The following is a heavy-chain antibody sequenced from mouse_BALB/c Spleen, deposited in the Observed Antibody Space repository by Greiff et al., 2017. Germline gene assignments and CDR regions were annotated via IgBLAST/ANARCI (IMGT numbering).Heavy chain of an antibody. CDR2: ISNGGGST. D-gene: IGHD2-14*01. J-gene: IGHJ2*01. CDR1: GFTFSSYT. Sequence: EVKLVESGGGLVQPGGSLKLSCAASGFTFSSYTMSWVRQTPEKRLEWVAYISNGGGSTYYPDTVKGRFTLSRDNAKNTLYLQMSSLKSEDTAMYYCAREEVRRGFDYWGQGTTLTVSS. CDR3: AREEVRRGFDY. V-gene: IGHV5-12-2*01.